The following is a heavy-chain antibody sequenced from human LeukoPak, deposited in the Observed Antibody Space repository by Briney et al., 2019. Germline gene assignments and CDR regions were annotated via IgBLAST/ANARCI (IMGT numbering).Heavy chain of an antibody. J-gene: IGHJ6*02. V-gene: IGHV3-15*01. CDR2: IKSKTDGGTT. CDR1: GFTFSNAW. Sequence: TGGSLRLSCAASGFTFSNAWMSWVRQASGKGLEWVGRIKSKTDGGTTDYAAPVKGRFTISRDDSKNTLYLQMNSLKTEDTAVYYCTTGEDYYYGMDVWGQGTTVTVSS. CDR3: TTGEDYYYGMDV.